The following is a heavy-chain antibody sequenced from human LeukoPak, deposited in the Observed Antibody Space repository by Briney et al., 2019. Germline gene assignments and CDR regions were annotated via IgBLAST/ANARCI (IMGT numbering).Heavy chain of an antibody. J-gene: IGHJ4*02. V-gene: IGHV3-23*01. CDR2: ISGGGGTT. D-gene: IGHD3-16*01. CDR3: AKRNPFGTHDVMPSDF. Sequence: PGGCLRLSCAASGFTFSNYAMSWVRQAPGKGLEWVSPISGGGGTTYYADSVKGRFTISRDNSKNTLYLQMNSLTAEDTAVYYCAKRNPFGTHDVMPSDFWGQGNLVTVSS. CDR1: GFTFSNYA.